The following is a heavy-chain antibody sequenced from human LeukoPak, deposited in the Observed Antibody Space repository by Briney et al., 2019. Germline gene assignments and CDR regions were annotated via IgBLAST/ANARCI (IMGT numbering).Heavy chain of an antibody. CDR2: ISSSSSYI. CDR3: ARDFSVGATR. V-gene: IGHV3-21*01. J-gene: IGHJ4*02. Sequence: GGSLRLSCAASGFTFSSYEMNWVRQAPGKGLEWVSSISSSSSYIYYADSVKGRFTISRDNAKNSLYLQMNSLRAEDTAVYYCARDFSVGATRGGQGTLVTVSS. D-gene: IGHD1-26*01. CDR1: GFTFSSYE.